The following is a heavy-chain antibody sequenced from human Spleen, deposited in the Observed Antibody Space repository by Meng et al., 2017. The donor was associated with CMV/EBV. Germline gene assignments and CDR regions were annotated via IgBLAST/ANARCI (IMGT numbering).Heavy chain of an antibody. CDR1: GFTFSNAW. CDR3: TTTYYDSPAGY. J-gene: IGHJ4*02. V-gene: IGHV3-15*01. Sequence: GGSLRLSCAASGFTFSNAWMSWVRQAPGKGLEWVGRIKSKPNGGTLHYAAPVKGRFTISRDDSYNTVYLHMNSLKTEDTAVYYCTTTYYDSPAGYWGQGTLVPSPQ. D-gene: IGHD3-16*01. CDR2: IKSKPNGGTL.